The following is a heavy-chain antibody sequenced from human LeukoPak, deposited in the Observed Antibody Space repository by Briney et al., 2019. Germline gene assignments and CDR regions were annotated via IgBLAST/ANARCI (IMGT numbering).Heavy chain of an antibody. CDR1: GGSISSFY. CDR3: ARRRDLFDY. J-gene: IGHJ4*02. D-gene: IGHD3/OR15-3a*01. Sequence: SETLSLTCTVSGGSISSFYWSWIRQPPGKGLEWIGYIYYSGITKYNPSLKSRVTISVDTSKNQFSLKLRSVTAADTAVYYCARRRDLFDYWGQGTLVTVSS. CDR2: IYYSGIT. V-gene: IGHV4-59*08.